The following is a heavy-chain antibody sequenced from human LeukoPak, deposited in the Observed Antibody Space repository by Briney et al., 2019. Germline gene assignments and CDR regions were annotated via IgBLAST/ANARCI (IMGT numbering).Heavy chain of an antibody. D-gene: IGHD4-17*01. CDR2: MNPNSGNT. Sequence: ASVKVSCKASGYTFTSYDINWVRQATGQGLEWMGWMNPNSGNTRYAQKFQGRVTITRNTSISTAYMELSSLRSEDTAVYYCARAPTVTRRSCWFDPWGQGTLVTVSS. CDR1: GYTFTSYD. J-gene: IGHJ5*02. V-gene: IGHV1-8*03. CDR3: ARAPTVTRRSCWFDP.